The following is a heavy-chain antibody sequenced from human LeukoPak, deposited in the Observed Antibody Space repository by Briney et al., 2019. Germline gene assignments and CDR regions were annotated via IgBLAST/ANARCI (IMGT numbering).Heavy chain of an antibody. CDR2: ISSDGNNQ. V-gene: IGHV3-30-3*01. CDR1: GFTFSSYA. CDR3: ARDIEMVGFDY. Sequence: GGSLRLSCAASGFTFSSYAMHWVRQAPGKGLEWAAVISSDGNNQYCADFVKGRFTISRDNSKNTGYLQMNSLRVEDTAVYYCARDIEMVGFDYWGQGTLVTVPS. D-gene: IGHD2-8*01. J-gene: IGHJ4*02.